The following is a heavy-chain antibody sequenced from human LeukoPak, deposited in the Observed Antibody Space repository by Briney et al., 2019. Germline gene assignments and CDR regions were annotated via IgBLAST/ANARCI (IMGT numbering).Heavy chain of an antibody. J-gene: IGHJ1*01. CDR2: ISWNSGSI. CDR3: AKRGLGGYDSSGYYFYFQH. CDR1: GFTIDDYA. D-gene: IGHD3-22*01. Sequence: PGGSLRLSCAVSGFTIDDYAMHWVRQAPGKGLEWFSGISWNSGSIGYADSVKGRFTISRDNAKNSLYLQMNSLRAEDTALYYCAKRGLGGYDSSGYYFYFQHWGQGTLVTVSS. V-gene: IGHV3-9*01.